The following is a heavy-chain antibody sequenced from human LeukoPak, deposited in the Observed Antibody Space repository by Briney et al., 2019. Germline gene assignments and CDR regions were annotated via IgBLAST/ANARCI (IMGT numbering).Heavy chain of an antibody. CDR2: LNTTGTI. V-gene: IGHV4-39*01. D-gene: IGHD3-10*01. CDR1: GGSVTSSNYF. J-gene: IGHJ2*01. Sequence: LETLSLTCLVSGGSVTSSNYFWGWLRQPPGKGLEWIGGLNTTGTIFYRPSLGSRVAISIDPSKNQFSLRLLSVTAADTAVYYCARQGVVPNKAGWYFDLWGRGTLVTVSS. CDR3: ARQGVVPNKAGWYFDL.